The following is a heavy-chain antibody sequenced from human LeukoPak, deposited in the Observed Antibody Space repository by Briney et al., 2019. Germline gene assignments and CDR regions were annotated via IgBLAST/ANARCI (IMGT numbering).Heavy chain of an antibody. CDR3: ATTQGYSISSDIGPLI. Sequence: EASVKVSCKASGGTFSSYAISWVRQAPGQGLEWMGGIIPIFGTANYAQKFQGRVTITTDESTSTAYMVLSSLRSEDTAVYYCATTQGYSISSDIGPLIWCQGTMVTVSS. D-gene: IGHD6-6*01. J-gene: IGHJ3*02. V-gene: IGHV1-69*05. CDR2: IIPIFGTA. CDR1: GGTFSSYA.